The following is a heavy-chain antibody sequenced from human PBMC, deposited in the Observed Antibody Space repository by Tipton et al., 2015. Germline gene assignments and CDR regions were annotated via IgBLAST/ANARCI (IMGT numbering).Heavy chain of an antibody. D-gene: IGHD2-8*01. V-gene: IGHV5-51*01. Sequence: QLVQSGAEVKKPGESLKISCKGSGYNFTDYWIGWVRQMPGKGLEWMGIIYPGDSDAKYSPSFQGQVTISVDKSINSAYLQWSSLKASDTAIYYCARQPLVYAINGWLDSWGQGTLVTVSS. CDR3: ARQPLVYAINGWLDS. J-gene: IGHJ5*01. CDR1: GYNFTDYW. CDR2: IYPGDSDA.